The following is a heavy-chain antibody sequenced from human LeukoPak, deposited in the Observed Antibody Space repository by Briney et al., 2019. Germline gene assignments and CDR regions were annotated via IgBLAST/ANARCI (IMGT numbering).Heavy chain of an antibody. CDR1: GFTFSSYA. CDR3: AKDGYGSGSYSTSAFDY. CDR2: ISGSGGST. V-gene: IGHV3-23*01. Sequence: PGGSLRLSCAASGFTFSSYAMSWVRQAPGKGLEWVSAISGSGGSTYYADSVKGRFTISRDNSKNTLYLQMNSLRAEDTAVYYCAKDGYGSGSYSTSAFDYWGQGTLVTVSS. J-gene: IGHJ4*02. D-gene: IGHD3-10*01.